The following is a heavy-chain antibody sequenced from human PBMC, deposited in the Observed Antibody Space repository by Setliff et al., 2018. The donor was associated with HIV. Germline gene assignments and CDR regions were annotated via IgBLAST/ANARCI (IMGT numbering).Heavy chain of an antibody. V-gene: IGHV3-48*03. CDR3: TATDWAGWFDP. D-gene: IGHD3-9*01. CDR1: GLSFSTYE. CDR2: ISSSGHNI. Sequence: GGSLRLSCEVSGLSFSTYEINWVRQAPGKGLEWISHISSSGHNIFYADSVKGRFTISIDNVKNSVFLQMNSLTVEDTAIYYCTATDWAGWFDPWGQGTRVTVS. J-gene: IGHJ5*02.